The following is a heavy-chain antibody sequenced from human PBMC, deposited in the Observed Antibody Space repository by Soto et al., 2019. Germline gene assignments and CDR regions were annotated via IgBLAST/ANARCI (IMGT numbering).Heavy chain of an antibody. CDR3: AGDTTLGGETIGY. D-gene: IGHD5-18*01. CDR1: GGTFSSYT. CDR2: IIPILNLT. J-gene: IGHJ4*02. Sequence: QVQLVQSGAEVKKPGSSVKVSCKASGGTFSSYTISWVRQAPGQELEWMGRIIPILNLTNYSQKFQGRATLTVNKTTSTAYMGMPSLRSEDTAVYYCAGDTTLGGETIGYWGQGTPVTGSS. V-gene: IGHV1-69*02.